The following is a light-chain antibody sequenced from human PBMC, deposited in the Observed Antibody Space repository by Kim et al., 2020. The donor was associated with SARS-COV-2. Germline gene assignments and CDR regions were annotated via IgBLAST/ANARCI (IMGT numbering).Light chain of an antibody. J-gene: IGKJ1*01. CDR2: DAS. V-gene: IGKV3-15*01. CDR3: QQYNKWPRT. Sequence: VSPGERATLSCTASQSVRSDLAWYQQKPGQAPTLLISDASTRATGIPARFSGGGSGTHFTLTISSLQSEDFAVYYCQQYNKWPRTFGQGTKVDIK. CDR1: QSVRSD.